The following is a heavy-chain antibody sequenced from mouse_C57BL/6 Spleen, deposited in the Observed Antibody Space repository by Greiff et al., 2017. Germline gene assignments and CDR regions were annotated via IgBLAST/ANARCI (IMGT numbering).Heavy chain of an antibody. Sequence: EVQLVESGGGLAKPGGSLKLSCAASGFTFSDYGMHWVRQAPEKGLEWVAYISSGSSTIYYADTVKGRFTIARDNAKNTLFLQMTSLRSEDTAMYYCARDFYYDYEGGFAYWGQGTLVTVSA. V-gene: IGHV5-17*01. CDR3: ARDFYYDYEGGFAY. CDR1: GFTFSDYG. CDR2: ISSGSSTI. J-gene: IGHJ3*01. D-gene: IGHD2-4*01.